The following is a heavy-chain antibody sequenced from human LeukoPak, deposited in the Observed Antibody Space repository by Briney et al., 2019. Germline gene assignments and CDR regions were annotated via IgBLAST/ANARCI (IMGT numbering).Heavy chain of an antibody. Sequence: AASLKVSCKAYGDSFTSYPIRWVRQAPGQRLEWMGWSNGGNGNTKYSQEFQDRVTITRDTSASKAYMELSSLRSEDMAVYYCARDSTGTGLLEYWGQGTLVTVSS. CDR1: GDSFTSYP. V-gene: IGHV1-3*02. CDR3: ARDSTGTGLLEY. CDR2: SNGGNGNT. D-gene: IGHD1-7*01. J-gene: IGHJ4*02.